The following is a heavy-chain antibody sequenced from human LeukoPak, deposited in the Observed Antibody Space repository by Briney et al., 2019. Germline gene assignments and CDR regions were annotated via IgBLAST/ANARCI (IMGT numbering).Heavy chain of an antibody. CDR3: ARERGTTIQKYNRLDP. CDR1: GGSISSYY. CDR2: IYTSGST. Sequence: KPSETLSLTCTVSGGSISSYYWSWIRQPPGKGLEWIGYIYTSGSTYYNPSLKSRVTISVDTSKNQFSLKLSSVTAADTAVYYCARERGTTIQKYNRLDPWGQGTLVTVSS. D-gene: IGHD1-7*01. V-gene: IGHV4-4*09. J-gene: IGHJ5*02.